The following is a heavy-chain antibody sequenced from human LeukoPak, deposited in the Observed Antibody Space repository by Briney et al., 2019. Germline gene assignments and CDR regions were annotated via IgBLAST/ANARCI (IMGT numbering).Heavy chain of an antibody. V-gene: IGHV4-59*01. CDR1: GGSISSYY. D-gene: IGHD3/OR15-3a*01. CDR3: ARDHRGLDDAFDI. J-gene: IGHJ3*02. Sequence: PSETLSLTCTVSGGSISSYYWSWIRQPPGKGLEWIGYIYYSGSTNYNPSLKSRVTISVDTSKNQFSLKLSSVTAADTAVYYCARDHRGLDDAFDIWGQGTMVTVSS. CDR2: IYYSGST.